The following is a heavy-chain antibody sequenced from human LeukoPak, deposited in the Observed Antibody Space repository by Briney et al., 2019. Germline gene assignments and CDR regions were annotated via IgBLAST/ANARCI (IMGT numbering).Heavy chain of an antibody. CDR2: IYYSGST. D-gene: IGHD5-18*01. V-gene: IGHV4-59*08. CDR1: GGSISSHY. J-gene: IGHJ4*02. Sequence: PSETLSLTCTVSGGSISSHYWSWIRQPPGKGLEWIGYIYYSGSTNYNPSLKSRVTISVDTSKNQFSLKLSSVTAADTAVYYCARSSGYSYGYPSRHFDYWGQGTLVTVSS. CDR3: ARSSGYSYGYPSRHFDY.